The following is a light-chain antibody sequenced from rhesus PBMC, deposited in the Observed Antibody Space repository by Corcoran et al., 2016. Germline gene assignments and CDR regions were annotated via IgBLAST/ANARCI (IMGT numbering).Light chain of an antibody. CDR3: LQHNSYPYS. CDR1: QGISSY. Sequence: DIQMTQSPSSLSASVGDTVTITCRASQGISSYLNWFQLKPGKASKLLIYDASRLESGVPSRFSGSVSGTDCPLTISSLQPEDCAAYYCLQHNSYPYSFGQWTKVEIK. CDR2: DAS. J-gene: IGKJ2*01. V-gene: IGKV1-28*03.